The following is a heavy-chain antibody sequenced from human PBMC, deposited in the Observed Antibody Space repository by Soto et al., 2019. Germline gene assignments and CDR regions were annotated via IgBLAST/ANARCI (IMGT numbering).Heavy chain of an antibody. CDR2: INAGNGNT. CDR3: ARVIGGWYYFDY. Sequence: QVQLVQSGAEVKKPGASVKVSFKASGYTLTSYAVHWVRQAPGQRLEWMGWINAGNGNTKYSQKFQGRVTITRDTSASTAYMELSSLRSEDTAVYYCARVIGGWYYFDYWGQGTLVTVSS. CDR1: GYTLTSYA. D-gene: IGHD6-19*01. J-gene: IGHJ4*02. V-gene: IGHV1-3*01.